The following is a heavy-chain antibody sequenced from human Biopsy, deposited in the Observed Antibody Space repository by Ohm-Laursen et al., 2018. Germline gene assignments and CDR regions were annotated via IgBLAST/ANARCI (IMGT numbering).Heavy chain of an antibody. V-gene: IGHV4-4*07. CDR1: GDSVTKYY. CDR3: ASVALGPTNDAFDL. J-gene: IGHJ3*01. Sequence: PPGTLSLTCTVSGDSVTKYYWSWIRQPAGKGLEWIGRIYPGGSTNYNPSLKSRVTMSVDTSKKQLSLRLRSVTAADTAMYYCASVALGPTNDAFDLWGQGTMVVVSS. D-gene: IGHD3-3*02. CDR2: IYPGGST.